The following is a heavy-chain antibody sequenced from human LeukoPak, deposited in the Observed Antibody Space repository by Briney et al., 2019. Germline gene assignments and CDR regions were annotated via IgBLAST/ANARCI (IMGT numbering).Heavy chain of an antibody. CDR2: VSGSGGST. V-gene: IGHV3-23*01. CDR1: GFTFSDYD. D-gene: IGHD1-26*01. CDR3: AKTWARAVSAADY. J-gene: IGHJ4*02. Sequence: GGSLRLSCAASGFTFSDYDMRWIRQAPGKGLEWVSVVSGSGGSTDYADSVKGRFTISRDNSKDTLFLQMNSLRAEDTAVYYCAKTWARAVSAADYWGQGTLVTVSS.